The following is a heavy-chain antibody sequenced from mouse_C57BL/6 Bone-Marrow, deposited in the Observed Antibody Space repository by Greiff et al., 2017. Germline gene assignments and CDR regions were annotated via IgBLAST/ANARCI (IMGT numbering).Heavy chain of an antibody. CDR2: IYPRDGST. V-gene: IGHV1-85*01. CDR3: ARLEFDGSSGDWYFDV. J-gene: IGHJ1*03. D-gene: IGHD1-1*01. CDR1: GYTFTSYD. Sequence: VMLVESGPELVKPGASVKLSCKASGYTFTSYDINWVKQSPGQGLEWIGWIYPRDGSTKYNEKFKGKATLTVDTSSSTAYMELHSLTSEDSAVYFCARLEFDGSSGDWYFDVWGTGTTVTVSS.